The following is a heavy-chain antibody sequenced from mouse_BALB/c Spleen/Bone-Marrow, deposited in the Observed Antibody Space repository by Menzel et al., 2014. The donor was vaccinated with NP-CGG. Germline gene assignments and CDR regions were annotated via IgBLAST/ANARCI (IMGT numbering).Heavy chain of an antibody. CDR1: GFTFSDYY. D-gene: IGHD2-14*01. V-gene: IGHV5-4*02. CDR3: ARDGDYKYAWFAY. CDR2: ISDGGSYT. J-gene: IGHJ3*01. Sequence: EVKLVESGGDLVKPGGSLKLSCAASGFTFSDYYMYWVRQTPEKRLEWVATISDGGSYTHYPDSVKGQFIISRDNAKTNLYLHMNSRKSEDADMYDYARDGDYKYAWFAYWGQGTLVTVSA.